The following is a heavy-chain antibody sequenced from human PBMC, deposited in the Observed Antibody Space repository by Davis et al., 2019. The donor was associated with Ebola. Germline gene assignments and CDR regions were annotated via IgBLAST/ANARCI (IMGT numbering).Heavy chain of an antibody. V-gene: IGHV3-23*01. CDR3: TTWLVNHFDH. J-gene: IGHJ4*02. CDR2: ISDGGTNT. D-gene: IGHD6-19*01. CDR1: GFTFSGYA. Sequence: GESLKISCAASGFTFSGYAMNWVRQAPGKGLEWVSTISDGGTNTHYADSVKGRFTISRDDSKNTVYLQMNTLRAEDTAVYYCTTWLVNHFDHWGQGTLVTVSS.